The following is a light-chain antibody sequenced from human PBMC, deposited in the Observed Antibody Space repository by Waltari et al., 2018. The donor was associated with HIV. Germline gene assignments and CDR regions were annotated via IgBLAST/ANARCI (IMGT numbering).Light chain of an antibody. CDR3: VLYMGSGIWV. CDR2: STN. CDR1: SGPVSTSSY. Sequence: QTVVTQEPSFYVSPGGTVTLTCGLNSGPVSTSSYPLWYQQTPGQAPRTLIYSTNTRSSGVPDRFSGSILGNKAALTITGAQADDESDYYCVLYMGSGIWVFGGGTKLTVL. V-gene: IGLV8-61*01. J-gene: IGLJ2*01.